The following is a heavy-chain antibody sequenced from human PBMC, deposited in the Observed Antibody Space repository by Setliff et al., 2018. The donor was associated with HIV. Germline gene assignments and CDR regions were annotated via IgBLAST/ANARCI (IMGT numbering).Heavy chain of an antibody. D-gene: IGHD3-9*01. V-gene: IGHV3-9*01. CDR2: ISWNSGSI. Sequence: GGSLRLSCAASGFTFDDYAMHWVRQAPGKGLEWVSGISWNSGSIGYADSVKGRFTTSRDNAKNSLYLQMNSLRADDTAVYFCAREPYYDILTGYLDYWGQGALVTVSS. J-gene: IGHJ4*02. CDR1: GFTFDDYA. CDR3: AREPYYDILTGYLDY.